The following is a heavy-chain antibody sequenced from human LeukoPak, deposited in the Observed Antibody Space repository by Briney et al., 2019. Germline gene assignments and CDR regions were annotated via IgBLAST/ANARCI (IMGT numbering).Heavy chain of an antibody. V-gene: IGHV1-2*06. CDR2: INPNSGGT. D-gene: IGHD1-26*01. CDR3: ARDHGGSYGVEIDY. J-gene: IGHJ4*02. CDR1: GYTFTGYY. Sequence: ASVKVSCKASGYTFTGYYMHWVRQAPGQGLEWMGRINPNSGGTNYAQKFQGRVTMTRDTSISTAYMELSRLRSDDTAVYYCARDHGGSYGVEIDYWGQGTLVTVSS.